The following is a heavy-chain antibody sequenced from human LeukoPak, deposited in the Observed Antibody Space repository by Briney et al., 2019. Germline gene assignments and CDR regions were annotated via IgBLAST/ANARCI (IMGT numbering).Heavy chain of an antibody. CDR2: ISGSGGNT. J-gene: IGHJ4*02. D-gene: IGHD6-25*01. CDR3: AGGTATPDY. Sequence: GGSLRLSCAASGFTFSSYAMSWVRQAPGTGLEWVSAISGSGGNTFYADSVKGRFTISRDNSKSTLYLQMNSLRAEDTAVYYCAGGTATPDYWGQGTLVTVSP. CDR1: GFTFSSYA. V-gene: IGHV3-23*01.